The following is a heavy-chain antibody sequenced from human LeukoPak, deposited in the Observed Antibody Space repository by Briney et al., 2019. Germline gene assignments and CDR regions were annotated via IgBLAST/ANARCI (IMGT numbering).Heavy chain of an antibody. J-gene: IGHJ4*02. D-gene: IGHD3-22*01. CDR2: IIPIFGTA. Sequence: ASVKVSCKASGYTFTTHDISWVRQAPGQGLEWMGGIIPIFGTANYAQKFQGRVTITADESTSTAYMELSSLRSEDTAVYYCARSPYYYDSSGYYSDYWGQGTLVTVSS. V-gene: IGHV1-69*13. CDR1: GYTFTTHD. CDR3: ARSPYYYDSSGYYSDY.